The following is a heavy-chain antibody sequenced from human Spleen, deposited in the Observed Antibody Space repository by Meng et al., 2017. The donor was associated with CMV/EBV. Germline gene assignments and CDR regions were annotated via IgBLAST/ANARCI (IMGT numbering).Heavy chain of an antibody. CDR2: IYYSGST. Sequence: QVDMQGSGQVLGKPAQPLSLTCTVSGGSISSGDHYWSWIRQHPGKGLEWIGYIYYSGSTYYNPSLKSRVTISVDTSKNQFSLKLSSVTAADTAVYYCARHGYLGFDYWGQGTLVTVSS. D-gene: IGHD5-24*01. J-gene: IGHJ4*02. CDR1: GGSISSGDHY. CDR3: ARHGYLGFDY. V-gene: IGHV4-30-4*08.